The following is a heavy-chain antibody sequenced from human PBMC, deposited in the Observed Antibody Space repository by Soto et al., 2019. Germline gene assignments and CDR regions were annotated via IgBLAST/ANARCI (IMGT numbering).Heavy chain of an antibody. CDR3: ARENSRISPRLFQH. V-gene: IGHV3-30-3*01. D-gene: IGHD6-6*01. CDR1: GFIFSDYA. J-gene: IGHJ1*01. Sequence: GGSLRLSCVASGFIFSDYAMHWARQAPGKGLGWVALISPAGTNQYYADSAKGRFTISRDNSKNTLYLQMNSLRPEDTGLYYCARENSRISPRLFQHWGHGTLVTVSS. CDR2: ISPAGTNQ.